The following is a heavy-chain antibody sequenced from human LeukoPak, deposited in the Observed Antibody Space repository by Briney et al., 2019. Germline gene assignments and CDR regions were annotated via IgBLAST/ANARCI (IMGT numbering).Heavy chain of an antibody. D-gene: IGHD4-11*01. J-gene: IGHJ4*02. V-gene: IGHV3-53*01. Sequence: PGGSLRLSCAASGFTLSSNYMSWVRQAPGKGLEWVSVIYSGGSTYYSDSVKGRFTISRDNSKNTLYLQMNSLRAEDTAVYYCAGGHYSNYWGQGTLVTVSS. CDR3: AGGHYSNY. CDR2: IYSGGST. CDR1: GFTLSSNY.